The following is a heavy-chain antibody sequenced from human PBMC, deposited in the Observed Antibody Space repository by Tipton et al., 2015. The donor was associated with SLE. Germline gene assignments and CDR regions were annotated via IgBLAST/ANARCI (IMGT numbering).Heavy chain of an antibody. V-gene: IGHV4-34*01. CDR3: GKLGYCTDDICYTGIDH. CDR1: GGSFSGYY. Sequence: TLSLTCAVYGGSFSGYYWSWIRQPPGKGLEWIGEINHSGSTNYNPSLKSRVTVLVDTSKNQFSLKLRSLTAADTAVYYCGKLGYCTDDICYTGIDHWGQGTPVTVSS. D-gene: IGHD2-8*01. CDR2: INHSGST. J-gene: IGHJ4*02.